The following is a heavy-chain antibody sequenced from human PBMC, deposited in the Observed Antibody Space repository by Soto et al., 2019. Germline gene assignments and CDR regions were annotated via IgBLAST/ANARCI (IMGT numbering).Heavy chain of an antibody. CDR1: GFSLSSSGVG. CDR2: IYWDDDK. V-gene: IGHV2-5*02. J-gene: IGHJ4*02. CDR3: AHRAGLQGNWDGGYFDF. D-gene: IGHD1-1*01. Sequence: QITLKESGPTRVKPTQTLPLACTFSGFSLSSSGVGVGWIRQPPGKALEQLALIYWDDDKRYSPSLKSRLTITKDTSKNQVVLTMTNMDPVDTATYYCAHRAGLQGNWDGGYFDFWGQGALVTVSS.